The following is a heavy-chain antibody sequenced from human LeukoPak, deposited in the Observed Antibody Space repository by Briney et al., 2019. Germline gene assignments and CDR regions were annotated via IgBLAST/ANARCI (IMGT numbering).Heavy chain of an antibody. Sequence: ASVKVSCKASGYTFTNYAMNWVRQAPGQGLEWMGWINTNTGDPTYAQGFTGRFVFSLDTSVSTAYLQISSLKPDDTAVYYCARGPYSSSWYGWWFDPWGQGTLVTVSS. CDR1: GYTFTNYA. V-gene: IGHV7-4-1*02. D-gene: IGHD6-13*01. J-gene: IGHJ5*02. CDR3: ARGPYSSSWYGWWFDP. CDR2: INTNTGDP.